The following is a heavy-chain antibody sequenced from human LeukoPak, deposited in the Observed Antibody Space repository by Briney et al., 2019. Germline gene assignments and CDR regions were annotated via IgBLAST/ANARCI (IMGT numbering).Heavy chain of an antibody. V-gene: IGHV1-69*04. D-gene: IGHD5-18*01. CDR1: GGTFSSYA. CDR3: ARVDTAMVIDY. J-gene: IGHJ4*02. CDR2: IIPILGIA. Sequence: SVKVSCKASGGTFSSYAISWVRQAPGQGLEWMGRIIPILGIANHAQKFQGRVTITADKSTSTAYMELSSLRSEDTAVYYCARVDTAMVIDYWGQGTLVTASS.